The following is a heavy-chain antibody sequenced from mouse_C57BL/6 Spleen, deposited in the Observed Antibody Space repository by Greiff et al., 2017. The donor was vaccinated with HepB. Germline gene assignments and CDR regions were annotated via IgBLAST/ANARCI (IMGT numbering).Heavy chain of an antibody. Sequence: EVQLQQSGPELVKPGASVKIPCKASGCTFTDYNMDWVKQSHGKSLEWIGDINPNNGGTIYNQKFKGKATLTVDKSSSTAYMELRSLTSEDTAVYYCARGAVVATWYFDVWGTGTTVTVSS. CDR3: ARGAVVATWYFDV. D-gene: IGHD1-1*01. V-gene: IGHV1-18*01. J-gene: IGHJ1*03. CDR1: GCTFTDYN. CDR2: INPNNGGT.